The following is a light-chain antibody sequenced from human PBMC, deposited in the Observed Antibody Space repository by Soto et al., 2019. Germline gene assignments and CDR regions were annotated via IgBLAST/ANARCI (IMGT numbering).Light chain of an antibody. V-gene: IGKV3D-20*01. CDR2: HAS. J-gene: IGKJ4*01. CDR3: QQYAASPLT. CDR1: QTVTSNF. Sequence: EIVLTQSPAIGSLSPGERATLSCGASQTVTSNFLAWYQQKPGLAPRLLVYHASSRATGIPDRFSGSGSGTDFTLTISRLEPEDFAVYYCQQYAASPLTFGGGTKVDIK.